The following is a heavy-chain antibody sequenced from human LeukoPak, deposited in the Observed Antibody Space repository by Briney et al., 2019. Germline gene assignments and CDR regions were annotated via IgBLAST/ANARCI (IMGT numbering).Heavy chain of an antibody. Sequence: SETLYINCDVSGVSFSTYYWSWIRQSPEKGLEWIGEVNHSGYTNYNPSLKGRVTISVDTSKNQFSLKLSSVTAADTAVYYCARQLYGSDYWGQGILATVSS. J-gene: IGHJ4*02. CDR3: ARQLYGSDY. CDR1: GVSFSTYY. D-gene: IGHD4-17*01. CDR2: VNHSGYT. V-gene: IGHV4-34*01.